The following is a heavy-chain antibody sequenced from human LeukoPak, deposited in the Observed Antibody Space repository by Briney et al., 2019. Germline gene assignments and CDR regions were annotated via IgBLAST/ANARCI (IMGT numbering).Heavy chain of an antibody. D-gene: IGHD6-13*01. V-gene: IGHV3-7*01. Sequence: PGGSLRLSCAASGFTFSSYWMSWVRQAPGKGLEWVANIKQDGSEKYYVDSVKGRFTISRDNAKNSLYLQMNSLRAEDTAVYYCARDGRPSPGTPTHFDYWGQGTLVTVSS. CDR1: GFTFSSYW. CDR2: IKQDGSEK. J-gene: IGHJ4*02. CDR3: ARDGRPSPGTPTHFDY.